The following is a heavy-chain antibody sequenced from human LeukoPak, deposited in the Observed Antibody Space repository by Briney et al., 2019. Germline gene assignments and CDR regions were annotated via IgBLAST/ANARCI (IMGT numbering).Heavy chain of an antibody. V-gene: IGHV4-61*02. CDR3: ARGWPGGYSDY. J-gene: IGHJ4*02. Sequence: PSETLSLTCTVSGGSIGSGGYYWSWIRQPAGKGLEWIGRIYTTGSTNYNPSLKSRVTISVDTSKKQFSLKLTSVTAADTAVYYCARGWPGGYSDYWGQGTLVTVSS. D-gene: IGHD3-16*01. CDR2: IYTTGST. CDR1: GGSIGSGGYY.